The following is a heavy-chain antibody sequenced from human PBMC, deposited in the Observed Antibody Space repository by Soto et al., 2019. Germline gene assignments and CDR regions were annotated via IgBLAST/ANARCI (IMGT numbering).Heavy chain of an antibody. CDR1: GYTFTGYS. CDR3: ARECDPAMVHRADY. D-gene: IGHD5-18*01. CDR2: INPHSGDT. J-gene: IGHJ4*02. V-gene: IGHV1-2*02. Sequence: ASVKVSCKASGYTFTGYSIHWVRQAPGQGLEWMGWINPHSGDTNIAQKFQGRVTMTRDTSISTAYMELSRLRSDDTAVYYCARECDPAMVHRADYWGQGSLVTVSS.